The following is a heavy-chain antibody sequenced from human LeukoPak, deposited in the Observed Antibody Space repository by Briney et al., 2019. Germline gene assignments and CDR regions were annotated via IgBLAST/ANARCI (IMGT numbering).Heavy chain of an antibody. CDR1: GGSITSSSYF. Sequence: PSETLSLTCTVFGGSITSSSYFWGWIRQPPGKGLEWIGSIYYSGSTYYNPSLKSRVTISVDTSKNQFSLKLSSVTAADTAVYYCARPLWRDAFNIWGQGTMVTVSS. CDR3: ARPLWRDAFNI. V-gene: IGHV4-39*01. CDR2: IYYSGST. D-gene: IGHD2-21*01. J-gene: IGHJ3*02.